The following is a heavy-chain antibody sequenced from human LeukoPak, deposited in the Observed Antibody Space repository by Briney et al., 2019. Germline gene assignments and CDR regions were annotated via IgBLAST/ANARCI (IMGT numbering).Heavy chain of an antibody. Sequence: PGGSLRLSCSDSGFTVRKHWMSWLRQAPGKGLEWVANIKEDGSEKYYVDSVRGRFTVSRDNAKNSLYLQMNSLRAEDTAVYYCARDRDGSGRGFDYWGQGTLVTVSS. CDR3: ARDRDGSGRGFDY. J-gene: IGHJ4*02. CDR2: IKEDGSEK. D-gene: IGHD3-10*01. CDR1: GFTVRKHW. V-gene: IGHV3-7*01.